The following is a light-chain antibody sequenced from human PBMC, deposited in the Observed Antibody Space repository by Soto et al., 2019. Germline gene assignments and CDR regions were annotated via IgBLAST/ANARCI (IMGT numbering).Light chain of an antibody. J-gene: IGKJ5*01. CDR3: QQTFSSPNT. Sequence: IQVTQTKSSLSAAVVDRVTITCLASQSISRYLNWYQQKPGKAPKLLIYVAFTLESGVPSRFSGSGPGTEFTLTIRSLQPEDFATYYSQQTFSSPNTSGHGARPAIK. CDR1: QSISRY. V-gene: IGKV1-39*01. CDR2: VAF.